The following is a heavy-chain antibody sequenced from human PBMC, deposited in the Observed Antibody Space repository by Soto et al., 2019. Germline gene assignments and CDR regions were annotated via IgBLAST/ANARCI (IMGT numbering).Heavy chain of an antibody. CDR2: IYSGGSA. CDR3: AFITTPVR. D-gene: IGHD3-10*01. J-gene: IGHJ6*02. Sequence: EVQLVETGGGLIQPGGSLRLSCAASGFTVSNNWMSWVRQAPGKGLEWVSLIYSGGSAFYTDSVKGRFISSRDNSKNTLYLQMNSLRVEDTAVYYCAFITTPVRWGQGTTVTVSS. V-gene: IGHV3-53*02. CDR1: GFTVSNNW.